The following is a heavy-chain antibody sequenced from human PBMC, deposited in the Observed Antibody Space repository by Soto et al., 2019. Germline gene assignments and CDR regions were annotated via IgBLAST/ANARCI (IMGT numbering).Heavy chain of an antibody. CDR1: GYTFTSYG. Sequence: GASVKVSWKASGYTFTSYGIHWVRQAPGQRLEWMGWINAANGDTKYSPKFQGRVKITRDTSASTAYMELSSLRSEDTAVYYCVRRHVSATGIDWFDPWGQGTLVTV. D-gene: IGHD6-13*01. V-gene: IGHV1-3*01. CDR2: INAANGDT. J-gene: IGHJ5*02. CDR3: VRRHVSATGIDWFDP.